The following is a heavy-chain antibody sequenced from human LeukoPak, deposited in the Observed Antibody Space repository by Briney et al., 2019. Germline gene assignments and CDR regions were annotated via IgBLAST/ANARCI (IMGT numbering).Heavy chain of an antibody. CDR3: ARARQLYSYDY. J-gene: IGHJ4*02. CDR1: GCSISSYY. CDR2: IYYSGGT. D-gene: IGHD5-18*01. Sequence: PSETLSLTCTGSGCSISSYYWSWIRHPPGKGLEWIVYIYYSGGTNYNPSLKSRVTISVDTSKNQFSLKLSSVTAADTGVYYCARARQLYSYDYWGQGTLVTVSS. V-gene: IGHV4-59*01.